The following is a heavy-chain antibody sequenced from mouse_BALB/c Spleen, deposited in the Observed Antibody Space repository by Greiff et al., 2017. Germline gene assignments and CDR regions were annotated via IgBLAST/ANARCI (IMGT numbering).Heavy chain of an antibody. CDR1: GFNIKDTY. CDR3: ARDRYDAGGAMDY. D-gene: IGHD2-14*01. CDR2: IDPANGNT. Sequence: EVQLQQSGAELVKPGASVKLSCTASGFNIKDTYMHWVKQRPEQGLEWIGRIDPANGNTKYDPKFQGKATITADTSSNTAYLQLSSLTSEDTAVYYCARDRYDAGGAMDYWGQGTSVTVSS. J-gene: IGHJ4*01. V-gene: IGHV14-3*02.